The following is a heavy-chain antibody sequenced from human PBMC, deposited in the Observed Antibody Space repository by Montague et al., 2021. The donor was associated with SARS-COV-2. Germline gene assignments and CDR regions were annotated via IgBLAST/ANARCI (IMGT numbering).Heavy chain of an antibody. CDR3: ARSPLLWVRTALGNWFDP. CDR1: GGSISSSSYY. CDR2: IYYSGST. D-gene: IGHD3-10*01. V-gene: IGHV4-39*01. J-gene: IGHJ5*02. Sequence: SETLSLTRTVSGGSISSSSYYWGWIRQPPGKGLEWIGSIYYSGSTYYNPSLKSRVTISVDTFKNQFSLKLSSVTAADTAVYYCARSPLLWVRTALGNWFDPWGQGTMVTVSS.